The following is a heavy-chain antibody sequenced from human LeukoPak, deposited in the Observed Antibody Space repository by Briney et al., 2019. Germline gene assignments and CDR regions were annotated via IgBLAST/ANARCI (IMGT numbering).Heavy chain of an antibody. D-gene: IGHD3-22*01. V-gene: IGHV4-59*01. J-gene: IGHJ4*02. CDR3: ARFNYYDSSGYSDFDY. CDR2: IYYSGST. CDR1: GGSFSSYY. Sequence: SETLSLTCTVSGGSFSSYYWSWIRQPPGKGLEWIGYIYYSGSTNYNPSLKSRVTISVDTSKNQFSLKLSSVTAADTAVYYCARFNYYDSSGYSDFDYWGQGTLVTVSS.